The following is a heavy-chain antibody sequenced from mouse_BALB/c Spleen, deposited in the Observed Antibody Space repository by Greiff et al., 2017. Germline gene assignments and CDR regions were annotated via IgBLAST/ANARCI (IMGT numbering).Heavy chain of an antibody. Sequence: VQLQQSGAGLVKPGASVKLSCKASGYTFTEYIIHWVKQRSGQGLEWIGWFYPGSGSIKYNEKFKDKATLTADKSSSTVYMELSRLTSEDSAVYCCARHEDYGSPFAYWGQGTLVTVSA. CDR2: FYPGSGSI. CDR1: GYTFTEYI. CDR3: ARHEDYGSPFAY. J-gene: IGHJ3*01. D-gene: IGHD1-1*01. V-gene: IGHV1-62-2*01.